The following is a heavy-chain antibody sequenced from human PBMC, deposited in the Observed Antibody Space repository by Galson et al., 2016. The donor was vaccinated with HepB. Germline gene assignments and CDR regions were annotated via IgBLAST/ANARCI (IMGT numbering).Heavy chain of an antibody. CDR1: GFTFSGFW. Sequence: SLRLSCAASGFTFSGFWMHWVRQAPGKGLVWVSRINPDGSSTSYGDSVKGRFTISRDNAKNTLFLQMNSLRAEDTAVYYCVRGNSGDYRGQGTLVTVSS. V-gene: IGHV3-74*01. CDR3: VRGNSGDY. J-gene: IGHJ4*02. D-gene: IGHD2-21*01. CDR2: INPDGSST.